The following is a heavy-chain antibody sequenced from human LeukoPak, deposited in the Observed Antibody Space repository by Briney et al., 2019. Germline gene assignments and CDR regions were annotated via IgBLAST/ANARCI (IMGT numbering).Heavy chain of an antibody. CDR2: ISGSGGGT. J-gene: IGHJ5*02. CDR3: AKDRPIIHFDP. V-gene: IGHV3-23*01. CDR1: GFAFSSYA. Sequence: PGGSLRLSCVASGFAFSSYAMNWVRQAPGKGLEWVSAISGSGGGTYYAGSVKGRFTISRDNSKNTLYLQMNTLRAEDTALYYCAKDRPIIHFDPWGQGTLVTVSS. D-gene: IGHD2/OR15-2a*01.